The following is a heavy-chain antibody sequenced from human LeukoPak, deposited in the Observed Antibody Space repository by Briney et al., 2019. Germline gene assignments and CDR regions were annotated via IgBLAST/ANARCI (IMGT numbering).Heavy chain of an antibody. D-gene: IGHD2-2*01. J-gene: IGHJ5*02. Sequence: ASVKVSCKASGYTFTSYGISWVRQAPGQGLEWMGWISAYNGNTNYAQKPQGRVTMTTDTSTSTAYMELRSLRSDDTAVYYCARVSSRWGYCSSTSCSTRTGSWFDPWGQGTLVTVSS. CDR2: ISAYNGNT. V-gene: IGHV1-18*04. CDR3: ARVSSRWGYCSSTSCSTRTGSWFDP. CDR1: GYTFTSYG.